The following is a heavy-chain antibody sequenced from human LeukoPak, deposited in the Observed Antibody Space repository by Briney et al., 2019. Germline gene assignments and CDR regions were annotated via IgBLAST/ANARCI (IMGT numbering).Heavy chain of an antibody. D-gene: IGHD6-13*01. Sequence: GGSLRLSCAASGFTFSDHAMSWIRQAPGKGLEWVSYISGSGCSTNYADSVKGRVTVSRDNAKNSLYLKMNSLRAEDTAVYHCARIWTAAAGPPNYRGQRTLLTVSS. CDR2: ISGSGCST. CDR1: GFTFSDHA. CDR3: ARIWTAAAGPPNY. V-gene: IGHV3-11*06. J-gene: IGHJ4*02.